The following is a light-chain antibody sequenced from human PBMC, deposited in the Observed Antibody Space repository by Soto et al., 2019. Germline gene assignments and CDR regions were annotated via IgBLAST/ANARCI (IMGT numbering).Light chain of an antibody. CDR3: QHYGGPPLT. CDR1: QSVSNTY. Sequence: IVLTQSPGTLSLSPGERGTLSCRASQSVSNTYLAWYQQKSGQAPRLLIYGASSRATGIPDRFSGSGSGTDFTLTISRMEPEDFAVYYCQHYGGPPLTFGGGTKVEIK. J-gene: IGKJ4*01. V-gene: IGKV3-20*01. CDR2: GAS.